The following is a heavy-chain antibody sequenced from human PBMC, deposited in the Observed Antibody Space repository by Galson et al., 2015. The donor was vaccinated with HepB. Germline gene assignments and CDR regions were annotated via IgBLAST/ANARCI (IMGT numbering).Heavy chain of an antibody. CDR2: IKYDGSER. V-gene: IGHV3-7*03. J-gene: IGHJ6*02. Sequence: SLRLSCAASGFTLSRYWMTWVRQAPGKGLEWVANIKYDGSERYYVDSVKGRFTISIDNAKNSVYLQMNSLRGEDTAVYYCARDSAPYTMDVWGQGTTVTVS. CDR1: GFTLSRYW. CDR3: ARDSAPYTMDV.